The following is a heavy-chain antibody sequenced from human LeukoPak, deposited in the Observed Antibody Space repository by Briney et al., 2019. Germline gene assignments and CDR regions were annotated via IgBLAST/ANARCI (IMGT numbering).Heavy chain of an antibody. J-gene: IGHJ4*02. CDR3: AKPVAGTGYFDY. Sequence: PGGSLRLSCAASGFTFSIHGMNWVRQAPGKGPEWVSYISSSSSTIYYADSVKGRFTISRDNSKNTLYLQMNSLRAEDTAVYYCAKPVAGTGYFDYWGQGTLVTVSS. CDR2: ISSSSSTI. D-gene: IGHD6-19*01. V-gene: IGHV3-48*01. CDR1: GFTFSIHG.